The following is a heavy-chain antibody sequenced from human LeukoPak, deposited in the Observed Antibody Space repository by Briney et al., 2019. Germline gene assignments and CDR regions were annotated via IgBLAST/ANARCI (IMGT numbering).Heavy chain of an antibody. J-gene: IGHJ4*02. CDR2: ISVSGGST. Sequence: GGSLRLSCAASGFTFSSYAMSWVRQAPGEGLEWVSAISVSGGSTYYADSVKGRFTISRDNSKNTLYLQMNSLRAEDTAVYYCAKDHGSGLEISWGQGTLVTVSS. CDR3: AKDHGSGLEIS. D-gene: IGHD6-19*01. V-gene: IGHV3-23*01. CDR1: GFTFSSYA.